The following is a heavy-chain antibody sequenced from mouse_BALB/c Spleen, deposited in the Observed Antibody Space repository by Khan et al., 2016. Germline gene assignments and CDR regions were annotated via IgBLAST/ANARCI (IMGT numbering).Heavy chain of an antibody. D-gene: IGHD2-1*01. V-gene: IGHV4-1*02. Sequence: EVELLESGGGLVQPGGSLKLSCAASGFDFSRYWMSWVRQGPGQGLEWIGEINPATITIDYAPSLKDKFIISRDNAKTTLYLQLSKVRSGDTALYYGGRGNYGPGSLDYWGQGTTLTVSS. CDR3: GRGNYGPGSLDY. J-gene: IGHJ2*01. CDR2: INPATITI. CDR1: GFDFSRYW.